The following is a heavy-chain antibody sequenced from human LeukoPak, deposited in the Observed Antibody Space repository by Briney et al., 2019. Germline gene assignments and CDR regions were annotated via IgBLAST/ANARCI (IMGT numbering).Heavy chain of an antibody. CDR2: INPNSDGT. D-gene: IGHD6-13*01. CDR1: GYTFTGYY. Sequence: ASVNVSCKASGYTFTGYYMHWVRQAPGQGLEWMGRINPNSDGTNYAHKFQGRVTMTRAASISKAYMELSRLRSDDTAVYYCARVPGAAAYSFDDWGQGTLVTVSS. CDR3: ARVPGAAAYSFDD. V-gene: IGHV1-2*06. J-gene: IGHJ4*02.